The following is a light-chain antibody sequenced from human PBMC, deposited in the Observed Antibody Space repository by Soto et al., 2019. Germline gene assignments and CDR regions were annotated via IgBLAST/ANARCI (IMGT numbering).Light chain of an antibody. CDR2: GAS. J-gene: IGKJ1*01. CDR3: QNYSSAPRT. V-gene: IGKV1-27*01. CDR1: RGISNY. Sequence: DMQMAQSPSFLSAAVGDRVTITCRASRGISNYLAWYQQRPGKVPKLRIYGASTLQSGAPSRVSGSGSGTDFTLTIGSLQPEDIATYYFQNYSSAPRTFGQGTKVEIK.